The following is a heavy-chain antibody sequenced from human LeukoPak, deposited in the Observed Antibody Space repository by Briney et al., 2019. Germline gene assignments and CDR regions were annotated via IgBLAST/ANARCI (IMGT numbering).Heavy chain of an antibody. CDR3: ARIGHYDSSGYYHYYYYMDV. D-gene: IGHD3-22*01. CDR2: ISSSSSTYI. J-gene: IGHJ6*03. V-gene: IGHV3-21*01. Sequence: GGSLRLSCAASGFTFIDYTMNWVRQAPGKGLEWVSSISSSSSTYIYYADSVKGRFTISRDNAKNSLYLQMNSLRAEDTAVYYCARIGHYDSSGYYHYYYYMDVWGKGTTVTVSS. CDR1: GFTFIDYT.